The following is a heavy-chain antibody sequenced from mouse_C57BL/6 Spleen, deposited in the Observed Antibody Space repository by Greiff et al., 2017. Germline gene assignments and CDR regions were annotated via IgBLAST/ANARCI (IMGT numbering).Heavy chain of an antibody. D-gene: IGHD2-4*01. Sequence: QVQLQQSGPGLVAPSQSLSITCTVSGFSLTSYGVHWVRQPPGKGLEWLVVIWSDGSTTYNSALKSRLSISKDNSKSQVFLKMNSLQTDDTAMYYCARQYDYDGYAMDYWGQGTSVTVSS. CDR1: GFSLTSYG. CDR3: ARQYDYDGYAMDY. V-gene: IGHV2-6-1*01. CDR2: IWSDGST. J-gene: IGHJ4*01.